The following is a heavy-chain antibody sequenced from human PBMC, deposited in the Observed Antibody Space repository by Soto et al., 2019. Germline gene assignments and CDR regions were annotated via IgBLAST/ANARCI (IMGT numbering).Heavy chain of an antibody. CDR1: GFSVSSNY. V-gene: IGHV3-66*01. D-gene: IGHD2-21*02. CDR2: IYSGGST. CDR3: ARGDCGGDCYYAFDI. J-gene: IGHJ3*02. Sequence: GGSLRLSFAASGFSVSSNYMRWVRQAPGKGLEWVSVIYSGGSTYYADSVRGRFTISRDKSKNTLDLQMDSLRAEDTAVYYCARGDCGGDCYYAFDIWGQGTMVTVSS.